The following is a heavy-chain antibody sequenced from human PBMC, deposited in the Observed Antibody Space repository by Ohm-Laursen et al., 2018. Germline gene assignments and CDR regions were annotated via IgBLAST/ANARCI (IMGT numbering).Heavy chain of an antibody. CDR2: ISYDGSNK. Sequence: SLRLSCAASGFTFIGYGMHWVRQAPGKGLEWVAVISYDGSNKYYADSVKGRFTISRDNSKNTLYLQMSSLRAEDTAVYYCAKDRGRLQYLDYWGQGALVTVSS. D-gene: IGHD5-24*01. CDR1: GFTFIGYG. V-gene: IGHV3-30*18. CDR3: AKDRGRLQYLDY. J-gene: IGHJ4*02.